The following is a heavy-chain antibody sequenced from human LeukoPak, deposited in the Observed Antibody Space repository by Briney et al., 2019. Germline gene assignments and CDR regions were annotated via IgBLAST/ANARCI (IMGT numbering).Heavy chain of an antibody. Sequence: SVKVSCKASGGTFSSYAISWVRQAPGQGVEWMGGIIPILGTANYAQKFQGRVTITADESTSTAYMELSSLRSEDTAVYYCARTSGYSYGPFDYWGQGTLVTVSS. CDR3: ARTSGYSYGPFDY. J-gene: IGHJ4*02. D-gene: IGHD5-18*01. CDR1: GGTFSSYA. CDR2: IIPILGTA. V-gene: IGHV1-69*13.